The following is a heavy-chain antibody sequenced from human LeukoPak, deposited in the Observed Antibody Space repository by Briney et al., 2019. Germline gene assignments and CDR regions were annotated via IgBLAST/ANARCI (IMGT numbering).Heavy chain of an antibody. D-gene: IGHD6-25*01. V-gene: IGHV4-59*08. CDR2: IYYSGST. Sequence: SETLSLTCTLSGGSISSYYWSWIRQPPGKGLEWIGYIYYSGSTNYNPSLKSRVTISVDTSKNQFSLKLSSVTAADTAVYYCVSRLYGRHVWGRGTRLTLS. CDR3: VSRLYGRHV. CDR1: GGSISSYY. J-gene: IGHJ6*02.